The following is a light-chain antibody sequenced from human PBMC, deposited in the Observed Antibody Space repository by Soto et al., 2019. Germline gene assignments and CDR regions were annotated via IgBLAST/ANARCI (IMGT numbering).Light chain of an antibody. J-gene: IGKJ2*01. Sequence: EIVLTQSPGTLSLSPGERATLSCRASQSVSSSYLAWYQQTPGQAPRLLIYGASSRATGIPDRFSGSGSGTEFTLTISRLEPEDFAVYYCQQYGSSPVFTFGQGTKLEIK. CDR1: QSVSSSY. CDR3: QQYGSSPVFT. CDR2: GAS. V-gene: IGKV3-20*01.